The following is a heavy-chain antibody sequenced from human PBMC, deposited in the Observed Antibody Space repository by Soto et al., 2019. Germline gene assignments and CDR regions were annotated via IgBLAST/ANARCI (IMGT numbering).Heavy chain of an antibody. Sequence: ESGGGLVKPGGSLRLSCAASGFTFSDYYMSWIRQAPGKGLEWVSYISSSSSYTNYADSVKGRFTISRDNAKNSLYLQMNSLRAEDTAVYYCARTLGTYYFDYWGQGTLVTVSS. CDR1: GFTFSDYY. V-gene: IGHV3-11*06. D-gene: IGHD3-16*01. CDR3: ARTLGTYYFDY. CDR2: ISSSSSYT. J-gene: IGHJ4*02.